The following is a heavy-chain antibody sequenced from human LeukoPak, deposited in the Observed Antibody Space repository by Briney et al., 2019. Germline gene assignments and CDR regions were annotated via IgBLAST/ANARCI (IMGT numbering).Heavy chain of an antibody. CDR1: GFTFSSYE. D-gene: IGHD1-1*01. V-gene: IGHV3-48*03. CDR2: ISSSGSTI. J-gene: IGHJ4*02. CDR3: ATLVNYWSFDY. Sequence: PGGSLRLSCAASGFTFSSYEMNWVRQAPGKGLEWVSYISSSGSTIYYADSVKGRFTISRDNAKNSLYLQMNSLRAEDTAVYYCATLVNYWSFDYWGQGTLVPVSS.